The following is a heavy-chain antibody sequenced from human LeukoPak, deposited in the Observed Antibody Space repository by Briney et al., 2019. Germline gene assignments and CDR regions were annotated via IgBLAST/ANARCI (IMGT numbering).Heavy chain of an antibody. Sequence: PGGSLRLSCAASGFTFSSYEMNWVRQAPGKGLEWVAVVSYDGSYKYYADSVKGRFTISRDNSKNTLYLQMNSLRAEDTAVYYCARGGSYSLNGIYFDYWGQGTLVTVSS. CDR3: ARGGSYSLNGIYFDY. CDR2: VSYDGSYK. V-gene: IGHV3-30*04. D-gene: IGHD1-26*01. J-gene: IGHJ4*02. CDR1: GFTFSSYE.